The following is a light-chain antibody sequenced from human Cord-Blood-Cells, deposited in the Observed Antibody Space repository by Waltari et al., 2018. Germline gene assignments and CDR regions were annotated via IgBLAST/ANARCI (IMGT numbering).Light chain of an antibody. CDR2: GAS. CDR1: QSVSSN. CDR3: QQYNNWPYS. Sequence: EILLTQSPATLSVSPGNRATVTCRASQSVSSNLAWYQQKPGQAPRLLIYGASTRATGIPARFSGSGSGTEVTLTISSLQAEDFAVYCCQQYNNWPYSFSQGTKVEIK. J-gene: IGKJ2*03. V-gene: IGKV3-15*01.